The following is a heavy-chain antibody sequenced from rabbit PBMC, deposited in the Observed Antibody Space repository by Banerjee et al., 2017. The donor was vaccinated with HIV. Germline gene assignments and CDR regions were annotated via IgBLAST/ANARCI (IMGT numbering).Heavy chain of an antibody. CDR1: GFDFSSYG. Sequence: QEQLVESGGGLVQPGGSLKLSCKASGFDFSSYGVSWVRQAPGKGPEWIGYIDPVFRSTYYASWVNGRFTISSHNAQNTLYLQLNSLTAADTATYFCVSYDDYGDRNLWGQGTLVTVS. D-gene: IGHD2-1*01. CDR2: IDPVFRST. V-gene: IGHV1S47*01. J-gene: IGHJ4*01. CDR3: VSYDDYGDRNL.